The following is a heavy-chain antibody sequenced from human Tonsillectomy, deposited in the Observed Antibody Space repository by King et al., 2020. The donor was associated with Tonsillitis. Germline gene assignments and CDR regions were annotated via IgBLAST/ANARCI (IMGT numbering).Heavy chain of an antibody. Sequence: QLQESGPGLVKPSETLSLTCTVSGGSISSSSYYWGWIRQPPGKGLECIGSIYYSGSTYYNPSLKSRVTISVDTSKNQFSLKLSSVTAADTAVYYCARRSDRVATMGFFDYWGQGTLVTVSS. CDR2: IYYSGST. V-gene: IGHV4-39*01. CDR1: GGSISSSSYY. J-gene: IGHJ4*02. D-gene: IGHD5-12*01. CDR3: ARRSDRVATMGFFDY.